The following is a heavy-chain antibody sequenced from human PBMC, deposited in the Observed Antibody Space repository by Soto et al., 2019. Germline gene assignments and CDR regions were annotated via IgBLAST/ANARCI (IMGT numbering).Heavy chain of an antibody. CDR2: INPSGGST. CDR3: ARAPFSSSSFFFDY. J-gene: IGHJ4*02. Sequence: GASVKVSCKASGYTFTAYFMHWVRQAPGQGLELIGIINPSGGSTNYAQKFQGRVAMTWXTXXXXVXMXLXXXXSDXTAVYYCARAPFSSSSFFFDYWGQGTLVTVSS. CDR1: GYTFTAYF. D-gene: IGHD6-6*01. V-gene: IGHV1-46*01.